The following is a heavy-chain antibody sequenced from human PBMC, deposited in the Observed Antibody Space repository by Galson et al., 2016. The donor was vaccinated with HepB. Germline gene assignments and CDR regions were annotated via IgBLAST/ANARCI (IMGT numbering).Heavy chain of an antibody. J-gene: IGHJ2*01. CDR3: ASYYDDDYWYFDL. D-gene: IGHD3-22*01. Sequence: SETLSLTCDVSGGSISRSNWKSWVRQIPGKGLEWIGQIYHSGTTNYNPSLKSRVTMSVDKSNEQFSLNLRSVTAADTAVYYCASYYDDDYWYFDLWGRGTLVTVSS. CDR1: GGSISRSNW. CDR2: IYHSGTT. V-gene: IGHV4-4*02.